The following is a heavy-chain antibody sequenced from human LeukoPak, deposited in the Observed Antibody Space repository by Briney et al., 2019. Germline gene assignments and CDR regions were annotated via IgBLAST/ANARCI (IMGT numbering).Heavy chain of an antibody. D-gene: IGHD6-13*01. CDR1: GFTFSTYS. CDR3: ARGMGSSSWFDY. J-gene: IGHJ4*02. CDR2: ISSSSSYI. Sequence: GGSLRLSCAASGFTFSTYSMNWVRQAPGKGLEWVSSISSSSSYIYYADSVKGRFTISRDNSKNTLYLQMNSLRAEDTAVYYCARGMGSSSWFDYWGQGTLVTVSS. V-gene: IGHV3-21*01.